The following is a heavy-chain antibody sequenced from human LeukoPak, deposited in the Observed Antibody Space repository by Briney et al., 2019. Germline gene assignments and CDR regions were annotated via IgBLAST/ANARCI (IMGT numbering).Heavy chain of an antibody. CDR2: ISSSGSTI. Sequence: KPGGSLRLSCAASGFTFSDYYMSWIRQAPGKGLEWVSYISSSGSTIYYADSVKGRFTISRDNAKNSLYLQMNSLRAEDTAVYYCARDQGLLFPGPASHHYFDYWGQGTLVTVSS. CDR3: ARDQGLLFPGPASHHYFDY. CDR1: GFTFSDYY. V-gene: IGHV3-11*01. J-gene: IGHJ4*02. D-gene: IGHD6-25*01.